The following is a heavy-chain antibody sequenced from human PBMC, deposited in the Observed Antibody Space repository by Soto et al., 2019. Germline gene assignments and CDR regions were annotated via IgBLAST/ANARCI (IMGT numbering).Heavy chain of an antibody. D-gene: IGHD3-9*01. Sequence: ASVKVSCKASGYTFTSYAMHWVRQAPGQRLEWMGWINAGNGNTKYSQKFQGRVTITRDTSASTAHMELSSLRSEDTAVYYCARAQRVHYDILTGYASYYYYYYMDVWGKGTTVTVSS. J-gene: IGHJ6*03. CDR1: GYTFTSYA. CDR2: INAGNGNT. V-gene: IGHV1-3*01. CDR3: ARAQRVHYDILTGYASYYYYYYMDV.